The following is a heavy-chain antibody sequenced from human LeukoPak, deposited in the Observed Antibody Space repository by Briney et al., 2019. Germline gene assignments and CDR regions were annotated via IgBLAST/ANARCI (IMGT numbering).Heavy chain of an antibody. V-gene: IGHV1-69*05. CDR1: GGTFSSYA. J-gene: IGHJ3*02. Sequence: SXXVSCKASGGTFSSYAISWVRQAPGQGVEWMGRIIPIFGTANYAQKFQGRVTITTDESTSTAYMQLSSLRSEDTAVYYCARGPELLRAFDIWGQGTMVTVSS. D-gene: IGHD1-7*01. CDR3: ARGPELLRAFDI. CDR2: IIPIFGTA.